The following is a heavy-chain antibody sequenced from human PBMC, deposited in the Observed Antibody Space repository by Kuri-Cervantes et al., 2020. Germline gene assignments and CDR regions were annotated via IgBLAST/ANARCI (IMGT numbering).Heavy chain of an antibody. CDR1: GYSFTSYW. V-gene: IGHV5-51*01. CDR2: IYPGDSDT. CDR3: ARRELAVAGYYYYYGMDV. J-gene: IGHJ6*02. D-gene: IGHD6-19*01. Sequence: GESLKISCKGSGYSFTSYWIGWVRQMPGKGLEWMRIIYPGDSDTRYSPSFQGQVTISADKSISTAYLQWSSLKASDTAMYYCARRELAVAGYYYYYGMDVWAKGPRSPSP.